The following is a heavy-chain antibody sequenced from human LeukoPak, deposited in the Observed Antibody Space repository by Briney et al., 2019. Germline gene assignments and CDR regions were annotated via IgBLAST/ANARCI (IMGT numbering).Heavy chain of an antibody. D-gene: IGHD3-3*01. CDR3: AKLRDGSGYYDFWSGYYLVLGVDY. Sequence: GGSLRLSCAASGFTFSSYGMHWVRQAPGKGLEWVAFIRYDGSNKYYADSVKGRFTISRDNSKNTLYLQMNSLRAEDTAVYYCAKLRDGSGYYDFWSGYYLVLGVDYWGQGTLVTVSS. J-gene: IGHJ4*02. V-gene: IGHV3-30*02. CDR1: GFTFSSYG. CDR2: IRYDGSNK.